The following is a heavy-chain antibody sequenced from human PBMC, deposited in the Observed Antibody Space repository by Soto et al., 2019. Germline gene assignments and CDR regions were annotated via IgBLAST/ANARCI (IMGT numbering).Heavy chain of an antibody. D-gene: IGHD3-3*01. CDR3: ARRPRESGEWLLFDY. Sequence: ASVKVSCKASGYTFSTYEINWVRRAAGQGLEWMGRMNPDNGNSGYAQKFQDRVTMTRNTSISTAYMELSSLRSDDTAVYYCARRPRESGEWLLFDYWGQGALVTVSS. CDR2: MNPDNGNS. J-gene: IGHJ4*02. V-gene: IGHV1-8*01. CDR1: GYTFSTYE.